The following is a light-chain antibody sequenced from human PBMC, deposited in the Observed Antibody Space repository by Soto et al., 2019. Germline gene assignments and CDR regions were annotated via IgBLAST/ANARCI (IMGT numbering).Light chain of an antibody. J-gene: IGKJ5*01. CDR1: QSVSSN. V-gene: IGKV3-15*01. CDR3: QQYSDLPMT. Sequence: IVMTQTPATLSVSPGERATLSSRASQSVSSNLAWYQHKPGQAPRLLIYGASSRATGIPARFSGSGSGTEFTLTISRLEPEDFAVYFCQQYSDLPMTFGQGTRLEI. CDR2: GAS.